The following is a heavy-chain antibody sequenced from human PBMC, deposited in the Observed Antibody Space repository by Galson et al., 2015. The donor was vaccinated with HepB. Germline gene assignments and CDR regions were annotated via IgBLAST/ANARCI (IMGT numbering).Heavy chain of an antibody. CDR1: GYNFISYA. J-gene: IGHJ4*02. V-gene: IGHV1-3*01. D-gene: IGHD6-13*01. CDR2: INVGNGNT. CDR3: ARDLAYSSTYYANGY. Sequence: SVKVSCKASGYNFISYAMYWVRQAPGQSLEWMGWINVGNGNTKYSQKFQGRVTITRDTSASTAYMELSSLRSEDTAVYYCARDLAYSSTYYANGYWGQGTLVTVSS.